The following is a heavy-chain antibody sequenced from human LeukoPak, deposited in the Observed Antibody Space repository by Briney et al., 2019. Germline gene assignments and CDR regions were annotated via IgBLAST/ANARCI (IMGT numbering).Heavy chain of an antibody. V-gene: IGHV3-21*01. CDR2: ISGRGYNL. CDR3: ARSSAMDFWCGPRLCFAS. J-gene: IGHJ4*02. D-gene: IGHD3-3*01. CDR1: GFPFSWYT. Sequence: GGSLRLSCAASGFPFSWYTLIWVRQAPGKGREWVASISGRGYNLDYADSVKGRFTISRDNAKNTLYLQMNSLRAEDTAVYYCARSSAMDFWCGPRLCFASWGQGTPVTVSS.